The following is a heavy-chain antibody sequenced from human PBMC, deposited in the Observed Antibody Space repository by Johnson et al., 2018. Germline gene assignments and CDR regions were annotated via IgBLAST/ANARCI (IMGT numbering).Heavy chain of an antibody. CDR1: GFTFSNDW. D-gene: IGHD3-22*01. V-gene: IGHV3-15*07. J-gene: IGHJ6*02. CDR2: IKSKTDDGTT. CDR3: ATSIVEYDSSAYYYYVRDV. Sequence: VQLVESGGGLVKPGGSLRLSCAASGFTFSNDWMNWVRQAPGKGMEWVGRIKSKTDDGTTDYAAPVKGRFNISRDDSKKTLYLQMNSLKTENTAVYYCATSIVEYDSSAYYYYVRDVWGQGSTVTVSS.